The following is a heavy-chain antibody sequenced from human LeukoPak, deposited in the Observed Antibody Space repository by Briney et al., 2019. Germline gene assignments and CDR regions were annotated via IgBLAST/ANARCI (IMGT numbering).Heavy chain of an antibody. CDR2: IWKERNSN. V-gene: IGHV3-33*01. J-gene: IGHJ4*02. CDR1: GPSFSSLG. D-gene: IGHD1-1*01. CDR3: ARSAEAGSLDY. Sequence: PAESLSLSCAVSGPSFSSLGMHWDRQPHDKGLGWEGVIWKERNSNNYADSVKGRFTIYRDNSKNTVYPQMNSLRVEDTAVYFCARSAEAGSLDYWGQGALVTVSS.